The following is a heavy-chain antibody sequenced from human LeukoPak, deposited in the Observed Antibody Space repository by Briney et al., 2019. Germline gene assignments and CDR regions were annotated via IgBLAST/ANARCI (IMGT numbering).Heavy chain of an antibody. CDR3: ATNKFPMVRGVPFDY. CDR1: GYTLTELS. CDR2: FDPEDGET. D-gene: IGHD3-10*01. V-gene: IGHV1-24*01. J-gene: IGHJ4*02. Sequence: GASVKVSCKVSGYTLTELSMHWVRQAPGKGLEWMGGFDPEDGETVYAQKFQGRVTMTEDTSTDTAHMGLSSLRSEDTAVYYCATNKFPMVRGVPFDYWGQGTLVTVSS.